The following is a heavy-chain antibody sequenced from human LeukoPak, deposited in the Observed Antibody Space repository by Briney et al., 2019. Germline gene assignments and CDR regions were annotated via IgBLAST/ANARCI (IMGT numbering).Heavy chain of an antibody. Sequence: ASVKVSCKASGYTFTSYGISWVRQAPGQGLEWMGWISAYNGNTNYAQKLQGSVTMTTDTSTSTAYMELRSLRSDDTAVYYCARVYPYYCDSSGYGHFDYWGQGTLVTVSS. CDR2: ISAYNGNT. CDR1: GYTFTSYG. V-gene: IGHV1-18*01. CDR3: ARVYPYYCDSSGYGHFDY. J-gene: IGHJ4*02. D-gene: IGHD3-22*01.